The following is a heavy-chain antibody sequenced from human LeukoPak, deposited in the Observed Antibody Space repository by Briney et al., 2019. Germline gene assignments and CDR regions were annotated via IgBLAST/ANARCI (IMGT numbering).Heavy chain of an antibody. V-gene: IGHV3-48*03. D-gene: IGHD3-3*01. J-gene: IGHJ4*02. CDR1: GFTFSSYE. Sequence: GGSLRLSCAASGFTFSSYEMNWVRQAPGKGLEWISYISASGSGIYYADSVRGRFTVSRDNAENSLYLQMNSLRAEDTAVYYCARADFWSDFDYWGQGILVTVSS. CDR3: ARADFWSDFDY. CDR2: ISASGSGI.